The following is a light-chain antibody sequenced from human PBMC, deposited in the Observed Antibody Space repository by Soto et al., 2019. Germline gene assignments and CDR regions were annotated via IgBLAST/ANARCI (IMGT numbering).Light chain of an antibody. CDR2: EVS. J-gene: IGLJ1*01. Sequence: QAVVTQTASVSGSPGQSITISCTGTSSDIGGYNYVSWYQHHPGKAPELIIYEVSYRPSGVSDRFSGSKSGNTASLTISGLQAEDEADYYCSSFATSSTLYVFGTGTKLTVL. V-gene: IGLV2-14*01. CDR3: SSFATSSTLYV. CDR1: SSDIGGYNY.